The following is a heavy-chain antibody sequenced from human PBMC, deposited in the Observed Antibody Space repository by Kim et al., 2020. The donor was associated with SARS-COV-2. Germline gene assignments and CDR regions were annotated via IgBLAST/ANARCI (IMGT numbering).Heavy chain of an antibody. V-gene: IGHV1-2*06. CDR1: GYTFTGYY. Sequence: ASVKVSCKASGYTFTGYYMHCVRQAPGQGLEWMGRINPNSGGTNYAQKFQGRVTMTRDTSISTAYMELSRLRSDDTAVYYCARGSGSYYADWFDPWGQGTLVTVSS. CDR3: ARGSGSYYADWFDP. D-gene: IGHD1-26*01. J-gene: IGHJ5*02. CDR2: INPNSGGT.